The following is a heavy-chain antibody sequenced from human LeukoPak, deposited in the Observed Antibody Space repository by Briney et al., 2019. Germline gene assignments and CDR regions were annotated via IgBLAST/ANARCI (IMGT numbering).Heavy chain of an antibody. CDR2: ISSSGSTI. CDR1: GFTFSSYE. J-gene: IGHJ4*02. Sequence: PGGYLRLSCAASGFTFSSYEMNWVRQAPGKGLEWVSYISSSGSTIYYADSVKSRFTISRDNAKNSLYLQMNSLRAEDTAVYYCARDKASAHYDSSGYAGYWGQGTLVTVSS. V-gene: IGHV3-48*03. CDR3: ARDKASAHYDSSGYAGY. D-gene: IGHD3-22*01.